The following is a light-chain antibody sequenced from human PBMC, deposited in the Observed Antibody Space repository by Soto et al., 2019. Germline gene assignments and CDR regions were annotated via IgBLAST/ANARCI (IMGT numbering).Light chain of an antibody. CDR2: DAS. J-gene: IGKJ3*01. V-gene: IGKV1-33*01. CDR3: QQYDSLPLS. Sequence: DIQMTQSPSSLSASVGDRVTITCQASQDISNFLNWYQHKPGKSPELLINDASNLETGVPSRFSGSGSSTDFTFTINSLQPEDVATYYCQQYDSLPLSFGPGTKVELK. CDR1: QDISNF.